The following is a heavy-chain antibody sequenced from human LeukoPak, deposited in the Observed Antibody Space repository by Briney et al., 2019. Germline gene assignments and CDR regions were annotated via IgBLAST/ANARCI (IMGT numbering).Heavy chain of an antibody. CDR1: GFTFSIYD. Sequence: PGGPLRLSCAAPGFTFSIYDMNWGRQAPGKGLEWISYISRASSTKNYEDSVKGRFTVSRDNAKNSLYLQMNSLRDDDTAVYYCATDNTGYSFDLWGRGTMVTVSS. V-gene: IGHV3-48*02. CDR2: ISRASSTK. D-gene: IGHD3-22*01. J-gene: IGHJ3*01. CDR3: ATDNTGYSFDL.